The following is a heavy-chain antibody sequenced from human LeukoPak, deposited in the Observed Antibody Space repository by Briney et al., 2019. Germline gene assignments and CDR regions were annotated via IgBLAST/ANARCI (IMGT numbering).Heavy chain of an antibody. Sequence: GGSLRLSYAASGFTFSAYGVHWVRQAPGKGLEWVAVISSDGSNKYYADSVKGRFTISRDNSKNTLYLQMNSLKTEDTAVYYCTRLGYHPAYGEVDYWGQGTLVTVSS. V-gene: IGHV3-30*03. CDR1: GFTFSAYG. J-gene: IGHJ4*02. D-gene: IGHD4-17*01. CDR3: TRLGYHPAYGEVDY. CDR2: ISSDGSNK.